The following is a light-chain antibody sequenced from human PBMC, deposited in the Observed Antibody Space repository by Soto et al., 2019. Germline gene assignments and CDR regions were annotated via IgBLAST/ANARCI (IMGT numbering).Light chain of an antibody. CDR2: KAS. CDR1: QSISSW. V-gene: IGKV1-5*03. Sequence: DIQMTQSPSTLSASVGDRVTITCRASQSISSWLAWYQQKPGKAPKLLIYKASTLQSGVPSRFSGSGSGTEFTLAISRLQPDDSATYYCQQYNANWTVGQGTKVEIK. CDR3: QQYNANWT. J-gene: IGKJ1*01.